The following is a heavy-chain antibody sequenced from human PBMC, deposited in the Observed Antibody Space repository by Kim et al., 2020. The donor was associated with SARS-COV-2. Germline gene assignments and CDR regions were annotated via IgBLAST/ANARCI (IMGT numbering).Heavy chain of an antibody. D-gene: IGHD6-19*01. Sequence: LETLSLTCAVYGGSFSGYYWSWIRQPPGKGLEWIGEINHSGSTNYNPSLKSRVTISVDTSKNQFSLKLSSVTAADTAVYYCARGTRQWLVRGPYYYYMDGCGKGTTVTVSS. J-gene: IGHJ6*03. CDR3: ARGTRQWLVRGPYYYYMDG. CDR2: INHSGST. V-gene: IGHV4-34*01. CDR1: GGSFSGYY.